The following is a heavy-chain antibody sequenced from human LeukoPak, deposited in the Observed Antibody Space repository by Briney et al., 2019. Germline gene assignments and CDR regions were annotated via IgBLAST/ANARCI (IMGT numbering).Heavy chain of an antibody. J-gene: IGHJ4*02. D-gene: IGHD3-10*01. CDR1: GFTFSNNG. CDR2: IWYDGSKK. CDR3: ARGPPYGSRSDYFDY. Sequence: GRSQRLSCAASGFTFSNNGMHWVRQAPGKGLEWVALIWYDGSKKYYADSVEGRFTISRDNSRNMLYLQMNSLRVEDTAVYYCARGPPYGSRSDYFDYWGQGILVTVSA. V-gene: IGHV3-33*01.